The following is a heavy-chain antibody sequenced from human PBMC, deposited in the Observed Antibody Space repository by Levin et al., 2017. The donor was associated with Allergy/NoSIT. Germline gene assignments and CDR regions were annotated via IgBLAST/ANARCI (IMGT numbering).Heavy chain of an antibody. V-gene: IGHV3-48*02. J-gene: IGHJ6*02. CDR2: ISSSSSTI. Sequence: GGSLRLSCAASGFTFSSYSMNWVRQAPGKGLEWVSYISSSSSTIYYADSVKGRFTISRDNAKNSLYLQMNSLRDEDTAVYYCARQRGYSYGYGDYYYYYGMDVWGQGTTVTVSS. CDR3: ARQRGYSYGYGDYYYYYGMDV. D-gene: IGHD5-18*01. CDR1: GFTFSSYS.